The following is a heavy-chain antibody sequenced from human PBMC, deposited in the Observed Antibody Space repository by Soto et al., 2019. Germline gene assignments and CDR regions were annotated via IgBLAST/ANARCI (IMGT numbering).Heavy chain of an antibody. CDR3: ARDSQYSTSWQRFDS. Sequence: QVQLVQSGGELKKPGASVKVSCKASGYTFTNYAISWVRQAPGRGLEWMGWVNTYNGNPNYAQIFQGRVTMTTDKSTGTAYIELRSLKPDDSAIYYRARDSQYSTSWQRFDSWGQGTLVTVSS. D-gene: IGHD6-13*01. CDR1: GYTFTNYA. J-gene: IGHJ4*02. V-gene: IGHV1-18*01. CDR2: VNTYNGNP.